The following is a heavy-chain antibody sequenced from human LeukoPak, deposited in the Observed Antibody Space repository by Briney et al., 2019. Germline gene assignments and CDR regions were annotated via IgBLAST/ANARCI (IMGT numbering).Heavy chain of an antibody. D-gene: IGHD3-3*01. CDR2: INHSGST. CDR1: GGSFSGYY. CDR3: ARGRSYFWSGYSPYFDY. J-gene: IGHJ4*02. Sequence: SETLSLTCAVYGGSFSGYYWSWIRQPPGKGLEWIGEINHSGSTNYNPSLKSRVTISVDTSKNQFSLKLSSVTAADTAVYYCARGRSYFWSGYSPYFDYWGQGTLVTVSS. V-gene: IGHV4-34*01.